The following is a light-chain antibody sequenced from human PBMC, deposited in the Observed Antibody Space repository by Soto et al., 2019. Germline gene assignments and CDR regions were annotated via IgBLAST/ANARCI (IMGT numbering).Light chain of an antibody. Sequence: QSVLTQPPSASGTPGQRVTISCSGSSSNIASNTVNWYQQLPGTAPKLLIYNNNHRPSGVLDRFSGSKSGTSASLAISGLQSEDEADYYCAAWDDSLNGQLFGGGTKLTVL. CDR3: AAWDDSLNGQL. CDR2: NNN. J-gene: IGLJ2*01. V-gene: IGLV1-44*01. CDR1: SSNIASNT.